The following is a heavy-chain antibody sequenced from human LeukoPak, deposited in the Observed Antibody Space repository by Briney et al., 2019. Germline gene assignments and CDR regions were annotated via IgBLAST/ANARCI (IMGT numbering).Heavy chain of an antibody. Sequence: GGSLRLSCAASGFTLSSYAMHWVRQAPGKGLEWVAAISYDGTNKYYADSVKGRFTISRDNSNNTLYLQMNSLRPEDTAVFYCARDIGSSGWFYYFDYWGQGTQVTVSS. CDR3: ARDIGSSGWFYYFDY. V-gene: IGHV3-30*04. CDR1: GFTLSSYA. D-gene: IGHD6-19*01. J-gene: IGHJ4*02. CDR2: ISYDGTNK.